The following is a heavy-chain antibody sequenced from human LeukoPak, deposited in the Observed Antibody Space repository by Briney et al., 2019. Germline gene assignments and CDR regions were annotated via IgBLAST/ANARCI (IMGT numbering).Heavy chain of an antibody. Sequence: GGSLRLSCAASGFTFSTYAVHWVRQAPGKGLEWVAVISDDGSNKYYADFVEGRFTISRDNSKNTLYLQMNSPRPEDTAVYYCATPTGYVLGAFDYWGQGTLVTVSS. CDR1: GFTFSTYA. J-gene: IGHJ4*02. CDR3: ATPTGYVLGAFDY. D-gene: IGHD3-9*01. V-gene: IGHV3-30*04. CDR2: ISDDGSNK.